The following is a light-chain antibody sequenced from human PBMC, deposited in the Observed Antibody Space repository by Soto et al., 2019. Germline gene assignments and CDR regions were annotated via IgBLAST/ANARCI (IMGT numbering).Light chain of an antibody. V-gene: IGLV2-14*01. CDR3: ASYTTSSTYV. Sequence: QSVLTQPASVSGSPGQSIAISCTGTSSVVGGYSYVSWYQQQPGKAPKLVISDVSNRPSGVSDRFSGSKSGNTASLTISGLQTEDEADYYCASYTTSSTYVFRTGTKVPVL. CDR1: SSVVGGYSY. J-gene: IGLJ1*01. CDR2: DVS.